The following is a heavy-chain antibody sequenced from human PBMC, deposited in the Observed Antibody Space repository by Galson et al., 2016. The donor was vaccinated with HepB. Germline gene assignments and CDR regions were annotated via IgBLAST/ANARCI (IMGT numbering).Heavy chain of an antibody. CDR3: AKDKNSGWFYFDY. D-gene: IGHD6-19*01. Sequence: SLRLSCAASGFIFTAYAMHWVRQAPGKGLEWVAVILYDGTEKYYADSVKGRFTISRDNSKNTLYLEMNSLRPEDTAVYYCAKDKNSGWFYFDYWGQGTLVTVSS. J-gene: IGHJ4*02. CDR1: GFIFTAYA. CDR2: ILYDGTEK. V-gene: IGHV3-30-3*01.